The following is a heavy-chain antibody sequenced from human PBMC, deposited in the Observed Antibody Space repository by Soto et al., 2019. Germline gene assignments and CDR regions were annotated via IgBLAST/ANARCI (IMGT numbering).Heavy chain of an antibody. J-gene: IGHJ5*02. CDR2: INAGNGNT. V-gene: IGHV1-3*01. Sequence: ASVKVSCKASGYTFTSYAMHWVRPAPGQRLEWMGWINAGNGNTKYSQKFQGRVTITRDTSASTAYMELSSLRSEDTAVYYCARDLYCSSTSCEGVGWFDPWGQGTLVTVSS. D-gene: IGHD2-2*01. CDR3: ARDLYCSSTSCEGVGWFDP. CDR1: GYTFTSYA.